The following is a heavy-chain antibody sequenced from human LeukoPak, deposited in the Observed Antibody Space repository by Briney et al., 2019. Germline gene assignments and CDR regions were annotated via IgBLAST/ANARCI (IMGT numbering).Heavy chain of an antibody. J-gene: IGHJ4*02. CDR2: ISTTGNTI. D-gene: IGHD1-20*01. CDR1: GFTFSTFE. V-gene: IGHV3-48*03. Sequence: GGSLRLSCAASGFTFSTFEINWVRQAPGKGLQWLAYISTTGNTIYYADSVKGRFTISRDNAKNSAYLQMNSLRADDTAVYYCASGADNWNDYWGQGTLVTVSS. CDR3: ASGADNWNDY.